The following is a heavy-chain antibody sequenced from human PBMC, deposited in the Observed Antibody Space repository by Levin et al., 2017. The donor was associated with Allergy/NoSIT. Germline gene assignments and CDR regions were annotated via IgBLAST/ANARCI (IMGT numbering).Heavy chain of an antibody. D-gene: IGHD6-19*01. Sequence: GGSLRLSCKASGYTFTGYYMHWVRQAPGQGLEWMGWINPNSGGTNYAQKFQGRVTMTRDTSISTAYMELSRLRSDDTAVYYCARDAYSSGWYPDYWGQGTLVTVSS. CDR3: ARDAYSSGWYPDY. J-gene: IGHJ4*02. CDR2: INPNSGGT. CDR1: GYTFTGYY. V-gene: IGHV1-2*02.